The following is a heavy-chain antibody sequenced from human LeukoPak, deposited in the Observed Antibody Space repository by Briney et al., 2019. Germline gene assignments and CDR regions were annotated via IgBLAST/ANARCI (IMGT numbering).Heavy chain of an antibody. CDR3: ARDAKWFDP. CDR1: GFTFTRYG. Sequence: GGSLRLSCAASGFTFTRYGMVWVRQAPGKGLEWVANIKEDGSEKNCVDSVKGRFTISRDNAKNSLYLQMNSLRAEDTAVYYCARDAKWFDPWGQGTLVTVSS. CDR2: IKEDGSEK. J-gene: IGHJ5*02. V-gene: IGHV3-7*03.